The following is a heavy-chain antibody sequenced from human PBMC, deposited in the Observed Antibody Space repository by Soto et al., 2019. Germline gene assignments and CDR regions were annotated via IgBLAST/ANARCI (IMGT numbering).Heavy chain of an antibody. CDR2: IYYSGST. Sequence: QVQLQESGPGLVKPSETLSLTCTVSGGSISSYYWSWIRQPPGKGLEWIGFIYYSGSTNYNPSLKSLVTISVDTSKNQSSLKLSSVTAADTAVYYCARELGCSSWVFHGMDVWGQGTTVTGSS. CDR3: ARELGCSSWVFHGMDV. J-gene: IGHJ6*02. D-gene: IGHD6-13*01. CDR1: GGSISSYY. V-gene: IGHV4-59*01.